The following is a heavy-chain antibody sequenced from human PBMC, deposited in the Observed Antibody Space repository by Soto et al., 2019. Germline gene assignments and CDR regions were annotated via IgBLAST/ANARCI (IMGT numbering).Heavy chain of an antibody. V-gene: IGHV1-46*01. D-gene: IGHD3-3*01. CDR2: INPSGGST. CDR1: VYTFTSYY. CDR3: ARDRNDFWSGYYYYYYYGMDA. Sequence: GXSVKVSCKASVYTFTSYYMHWVRQAPGQGLEWMGIINPSGGSTSYAQKFQGRVTMTRDTSTSTVYMELSSLRSEDTAVYYCARDRNDFWSGYYYYYYYGMDAWGQGTTVTVSS. J-gene: IGHJ6*02.